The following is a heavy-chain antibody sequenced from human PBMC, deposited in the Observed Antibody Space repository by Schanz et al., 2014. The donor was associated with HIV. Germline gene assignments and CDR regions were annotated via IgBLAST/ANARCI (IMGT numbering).Heavy chain of an antibody. CDR1: FFPFSTSS. V-gene: IGHV3-30*03. J-gene: IGHJ4*02. CDR2: ISYDGSNK. D-gene: IGHD2-15*01. CDR3: ARVKGGVDY. Sequence: VPLLESFFFMVQPGDSLLLSFAACFFPFSTSSMNWVRQAPGKGLEWVAFISYDGSNKYYADSVKGRFTISRDNSKNTLYLQMNSLRAEDTAVYYCARVKGGVDYWGQGTLVTVSS.